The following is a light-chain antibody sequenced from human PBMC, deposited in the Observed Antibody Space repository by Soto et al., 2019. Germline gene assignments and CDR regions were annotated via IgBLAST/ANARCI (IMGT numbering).Light chain of an antibody. CDR3: LQSYSTPWT. V-gene: IGKV1-39*01. Sequence: DIQMTQSPSSLSASVGDRVTITCRASQNIASYLNWYQQKPDKAPKLLIYAASSWQSGVPSRVSGSGSGTDFTLTITSRKPEDLATYACLQSYSTPWTFGQGTKVEIK. CDR2: AAS. CDR1: QNIASY. J-gene: IGKJ1*01.